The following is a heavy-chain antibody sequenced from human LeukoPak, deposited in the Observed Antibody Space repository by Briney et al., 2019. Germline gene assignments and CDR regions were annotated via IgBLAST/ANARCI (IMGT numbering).Heavy chain of an antibody. Sequence: PGGSLRLSCAASGFTFSSYGMHWVRQAPGKGLEWVAVIWYDGSNKYYADSAKGRFTISRDNSKNTLYLQMNSLRAEDTAVYYCAKEAVDYYDSSGYYPFDYWGQGTLVTVSS. D-gene: IGHD3-22*01. J-gene: IGHJ4*02. CDR2: IWYDGSNK. V-gene: IGHV3-33*06. CDR1: GFTFSSYG. CDR3: AKEAVDYYDSSGYYPFDY.